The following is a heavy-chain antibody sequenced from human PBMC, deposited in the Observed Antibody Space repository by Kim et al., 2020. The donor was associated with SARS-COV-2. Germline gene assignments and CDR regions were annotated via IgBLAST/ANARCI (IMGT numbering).Heavy chain of an antibody. Sequence: SETLSLTCTVSGGSISSSSYYWGWIRQPPGKGLEWIGSIYYSGSTYYNPSLKSRVTISVDTSKNQFSLKLSSVTAADTAVYYCARHAPITLLRYFDWLNLPAVWGQGTTVTVSS. CDR3: ARHAPITLLRYFDWLNLPAV. J-gene: IGHJ6*02. V-gene: IGHV4-39*01. CDR2: IYYSGST. D-gene: IGHD3-9*01. CDR1: GGSISSSSYY.